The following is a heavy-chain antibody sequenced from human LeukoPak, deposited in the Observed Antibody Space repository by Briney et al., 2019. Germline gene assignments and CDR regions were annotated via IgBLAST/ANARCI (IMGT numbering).Heavy chain of an antibody. CDR1: GGTFSSYT. CDR2: IIPILGIA. J-gene: IGHJ5*02. Sequence: SVKVSCKVPGGTFSSYTISWVRQAPGQGLEWMGRIIPILGIANYAQKFQGRVTITTDESTSTAYMELSSLRSEDTAVYYCARENYRRGNWFDPWGQGTLVTVSS. V-gene: IGHV1-69*16. D-gene: IGHD4-11*01. CDR3: ARENYRRGNWFDP.